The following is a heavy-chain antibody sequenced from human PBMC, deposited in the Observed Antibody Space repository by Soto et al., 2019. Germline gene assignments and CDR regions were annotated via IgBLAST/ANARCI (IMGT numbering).Heavy chain of an antibody. D-gene: IGHD2-2*01. CDR3: RAAGKSSTATYYFDY. CDR1: GYTFTGYY. Sequence: ASVKVSCKAAGYTFTGYYMHWVRQAPGQGLEWMGWINPKSGGTNYAQKFQGRVTITRDTSASTAYMELSNLRSEDTAVYYCRAAGKSSTATYYFDYWGQGTLVTVSS. J-gene: IGHJ4*02. CDR2: INPKSGGT. V-gene: IGHV1-2*02.